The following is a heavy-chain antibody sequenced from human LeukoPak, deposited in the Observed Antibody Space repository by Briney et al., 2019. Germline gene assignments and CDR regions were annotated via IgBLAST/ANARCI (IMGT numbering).Heavy chain of an antibody. V-gene: IGHV4-61*01. CDR2: IYYSGST. D-gene: IGHD2-2*01. J-gene: IGHJ4*02. CDR1: GGSVSRGSYY. Sequence: SETLSLTCSVSGGSVSRGSYYGSWVRQPPAKVLEWIGYIYYSGSTNYIPSLKSRVTISVDTSKNQFSLKLSSVTAADTAVYYCARWYCTSTTCYVDQWGQGTLVTVSS. CDR3: ARWYCTSTTCYVDQ.